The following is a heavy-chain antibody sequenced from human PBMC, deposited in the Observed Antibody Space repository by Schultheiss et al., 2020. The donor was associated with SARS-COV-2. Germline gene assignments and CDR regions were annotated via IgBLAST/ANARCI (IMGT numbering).Heavy chain of an antibody. J-gene: IGHJ6*02. CDR2: IYYSGST. Sequence: SETLSLTCAVYGGSFSGYYWSWIRQPAGKGLEWIGSIYYSGSTNYNPSLKSRVTISVDTSKNQFSLKLSSVTAADTAVYYCAAPGLDIEDTIFGVGGVWGQGTTVTVSS. V-gene: IGHV4-59*08. CDR1: GGSFSGYY. D-gene: IGHD3-3*01. CDR3: AAPGLDIEDTIFGVGGV.